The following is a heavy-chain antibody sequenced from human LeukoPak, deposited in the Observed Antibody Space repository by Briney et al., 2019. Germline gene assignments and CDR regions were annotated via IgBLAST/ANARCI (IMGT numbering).Heavy chain of an antibody. CDR3: ARDLVVGYGHPSFDF. Sequence: GASVKVSCKASGYSFSDYYMHWIRQAPGQGLEWMGWIIPTSGETKYAQRFQGRVAMTRDMSMSTAFMELSRLTSDDTAVYYCARDLVVGYGHPSFDFWGQGTLVTVSS. CDR2: IIPTSGET. J-gene: IGHJ4*02. D-gene: IGHD5-12*01. V-gene: IGHV1-2*02. CDR1: GYSFSDYY.